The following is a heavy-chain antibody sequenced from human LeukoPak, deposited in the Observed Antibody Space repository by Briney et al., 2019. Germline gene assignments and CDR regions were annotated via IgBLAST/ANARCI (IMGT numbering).Heavy chain of an antibody. CDR3: ARTLPIGYSSGWYAFDY. J-gene: IGHJ4*02. CDR2: ISYDGSNK. D-gene: IGHD6-19*01. CDR1: GFTFSSYA. Sequence: GGSLRLSCAASGFTFSSYAMHWVRQAPGKGLEWVAVISYDGSNKYYADSVKGRFTISRDNSKNTLCLQVNSLRAEDTAVYYCARTLPIGYSSGWYAFDYWGQGTLVTVSS. V-gene: IGHV3-30-3*01.